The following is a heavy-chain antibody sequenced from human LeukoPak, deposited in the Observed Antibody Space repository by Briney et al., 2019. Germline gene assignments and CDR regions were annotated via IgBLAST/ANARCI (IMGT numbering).Heavy chain of an antibody. Sequence: GGSLRLSCAASGFSFSVYKMHWVRQAPGKGLEWISDISSSGTTTYYADSVKGRFTISRDNAKNSLYLQMNSLRAKDTAVYYCTTLTVANNFDYWGQGTLVTVSS. D-gene: IGHD5-12*01. J-gene: IGHJ4*02. CDR1: GFSFSVYK. CDR3: TTLTVANNFDY. CDR2: ISSSGTTT. V-gene: IGHV3-48*03.